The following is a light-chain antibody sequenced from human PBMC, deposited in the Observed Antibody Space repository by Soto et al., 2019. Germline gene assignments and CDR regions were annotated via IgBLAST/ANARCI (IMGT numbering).Light chain of an antibody. Sequence: EIVLTQSPATLSLSPRERATLSCRASQSVRSFLAWYLQKQGQSPQLLIYEVSTRVSGVPDRFSGSGSGTEFTLEISRVETDDVGIYYCMQSTQLTPTFGQGTRLEIK. CDR2: EVS. J-gene: IGKJ5*01. V-gene: IGKV3-11*01. CDR1: QSVRSF. CDR3: MQSTQLTPT.